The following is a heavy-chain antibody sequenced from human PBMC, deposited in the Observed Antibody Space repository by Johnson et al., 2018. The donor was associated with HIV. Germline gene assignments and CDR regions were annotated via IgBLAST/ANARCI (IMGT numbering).Heavy chain of an antibody. Sequence: VQLVESGGGVVQPGRSLRLSCAASGFTFSDYYMSWIRQAPGKGLEWVSGINWNGGTTGYADSVKGRFIISRDNAKNSLYLQMNSLRAEDTALYYCARDLHVVVVNVISDAFDIWGQGTMVTVSS. CDR1: GFTFSDYY. J-gene: IGHJ3*02. D-gene: IGHD2-15*01. CDR2: INWNGGTT. CDR3: ARDLHVVVVNVISDAFDI. V-gene: IGHV3-20*04.